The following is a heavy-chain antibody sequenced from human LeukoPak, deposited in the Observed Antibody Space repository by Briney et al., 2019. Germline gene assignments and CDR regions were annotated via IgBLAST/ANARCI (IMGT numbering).Heavy chain of an antibody. Sequence: SETLSLTCTVSGGSISSYYWSWIRQPPGKGLEWIGSIYYSGSTYYNPSLKSRVTISVDTSKNQFSLKLISVTAADTAVYYCARDLGGYSDGSYYYYMDVWGKGTTVTVSS. D-gene: IGHD5-18*01. J-gene: IGHJ6*03. CDR3: ARDLGGYSDGSYYYYMDV. CDR1: GGSISSYY. CDR2: IYYSGST. V-gene: IGHV4-59*12.